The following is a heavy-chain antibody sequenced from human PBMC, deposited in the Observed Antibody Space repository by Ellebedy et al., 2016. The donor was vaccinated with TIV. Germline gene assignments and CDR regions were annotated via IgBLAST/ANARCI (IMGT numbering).Heavy chain of an antibody. Sequence: GGSLRLSCVASGFTFSNYGMHWVRQAPGKGLEWVAVIWYDGSNRYYADSVKGRFTISRDNSQNTLYLQMNSLRAEDTAVDYCSRRAATVVTGGSSFDYWGQGTLVTVSS. CDR1: GFTFSNYG. D-gene: IGHD4-23*01. CDR2: IWYDGSNR. J-gene: IGHJ4*02. CDR3: SRRAATVVTGGSSFDY. V-gene: IGHV3-33*01.